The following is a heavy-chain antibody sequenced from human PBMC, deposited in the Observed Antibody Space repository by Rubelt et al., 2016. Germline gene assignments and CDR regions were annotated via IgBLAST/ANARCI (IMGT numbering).Heavy chain of an antibody. J-gene: IGHJ4*02. Sequence: EVQLVESGGGLVQPGGSLRLSCAASGFTFRTQWMDWVRQAPGKGLEWVANIKPDGSERRYVDSVWGRFIISRDNAKNSLYLQMNNLRAEDTAVYYWARGQTLAAAILDYWGQGTLVTVSS. CDR3: ARGQTLAAAILDY. CDR2: IKPDGSER. CDR1: GFTFRTQW. V-gene: IGHV3-7*01. D-gene: IGHD6-13*01.